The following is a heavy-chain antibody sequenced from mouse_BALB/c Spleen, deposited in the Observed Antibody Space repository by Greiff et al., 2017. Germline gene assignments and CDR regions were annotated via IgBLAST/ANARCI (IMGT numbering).Heavy chain of an antibody. V-gene: IGHV1-69*02. Sequence: QVQLQQPGAELVRPGASVKLSCKASGYTFTSYWINWVKQRPGQGLEWIGNIYPSDSYTNYNQKFKDKATLTVDKSSSTAYMQLSSPTSEDSAVYYCTRSDGYDGFAYWGQGTLVTVSA. J-gene: IGHJ3*01. CDR3: TRSDGYDGFAY. CDR1: GYTFTSYW. CDR2: IYPSDSYT. D-gene: IGHD2-2*01.